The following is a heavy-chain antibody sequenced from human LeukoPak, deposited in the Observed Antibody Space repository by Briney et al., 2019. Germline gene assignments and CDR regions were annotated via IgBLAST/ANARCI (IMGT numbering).Heavy chain of an antibody. J-gene: IGHJ6*03. CDR2: INPSGGST. Sequence: ASVKVSCKASGYTFTSYYMHWVRQAPGQGLEWMGIINPSGGSTSYAQKFQGRVTMTRDMSTSTVYMELSSLRSEDTAVYYCARDPGPFEWLLYYYMDVWGKGTTVTVSS. CDR3: ARDPGPFEWLLYYYMDV. D-gene: IGHD3-3*01. V-gene: IGHV1-46*01. CDR1: GYTFTSYY.